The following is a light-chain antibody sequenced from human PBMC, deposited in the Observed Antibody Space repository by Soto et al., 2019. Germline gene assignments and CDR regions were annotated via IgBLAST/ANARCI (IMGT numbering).Light chain of an antibody. CDR2: SAS. CDR1: QSLSST. J-gene: IGKJ1*01. CDR3: QQYKGWPTT. Sequence: EIVMTQSPATLSVSLGERATLSCRASQSLSSTVAWYQRRFGQAPRLLIYSASTRATGVPVRFSGSGSGTDFTLTITSLQSEDFGVYYCQQYKGWPTTFGQGTKVDIK. V-gene: IGKV3-15*01.